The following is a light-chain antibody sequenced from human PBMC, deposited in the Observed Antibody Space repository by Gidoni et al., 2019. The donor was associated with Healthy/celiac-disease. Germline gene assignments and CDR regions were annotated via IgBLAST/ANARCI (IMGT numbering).Light chain of an antibody. CDR2: DAS. Sequence: EIVLTQSPATLSLSPGERATLSCRASQSVRNYLAWYQQKRGQSPRLLIHDASSRATGIPARFSGSGSGTDFTLTISSLEPEDFATYYWQQRSDWPLTFGGGTKVEIK. CDR1: QSVRNY. CDR3: QQRSDWPLT. J-gene: IGKJ4*01. V-gene: IGKV3-11*01.